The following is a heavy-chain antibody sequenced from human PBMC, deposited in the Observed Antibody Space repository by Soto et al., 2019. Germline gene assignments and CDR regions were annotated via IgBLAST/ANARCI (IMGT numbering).Heavy chain of an antibody. CDR1: GFPFISYG. D-gene: IGHD6-13*01. V-gene: IGHV3-33*01. CDR3: AREGLYSSSWYYFDY. CDR2: IWYDGSNK. J-gene: IGHJ4*02. Sequence: GGSLRLSCAASGFPFISYGMHWVRQAPGKGLEWVAVIWYDGSNKYYADSVKGRFTISRDNSKNTLYLQMNSLRAEDTAVYYCAREGLYSSSWYYFDYWGQGTLVTVSS.